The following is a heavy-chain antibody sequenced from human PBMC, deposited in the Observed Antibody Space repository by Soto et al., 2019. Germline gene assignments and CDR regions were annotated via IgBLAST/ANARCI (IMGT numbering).Heavy chain of an antibody. Sequence: QITLKESGPTLVKPTQTLTLTCTFSGFSLSTSRVGVGWVRQPPGKALEWLVFIYWDDDKRYSPSLRSRLTITKDTSKNQVVLTMTNVDPVDTATYFCAHRRIGVSQWNYGDFDYWGQGTLVTVSS. D-gene: IGHD6-19*01. CDR2: IYWDDDK. V-gene: IGHV2-5*02. CDR3: AHRRIGVSQWNYGDFDY. J-gene: IGHJ4*02. CDR1: GFSLSTSRVG.